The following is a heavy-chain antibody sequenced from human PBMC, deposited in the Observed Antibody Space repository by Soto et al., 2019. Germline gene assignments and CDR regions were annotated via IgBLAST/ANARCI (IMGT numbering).Heavy chain of an antibody. J-gene: IGHJ4*02. D-gene: IGHD3-22*01. Sequence: QVQLVQSGAEVKKPGSSVKVSCKASGGTFRSYTITWVRQAPGQGLEWMGGITPMFGTPNYAQNFRGRVTITADESTSTAYMELYNLSSEDTAMYFCERDGTLYDSRAYYYLYWGQGTLVTVSS. CDR1: GGTFRSYT. CDR2: ITPMFGTP. V-gene: IGHV1-69*01. CDR3: ERDGTLYDSRAYYYLY.